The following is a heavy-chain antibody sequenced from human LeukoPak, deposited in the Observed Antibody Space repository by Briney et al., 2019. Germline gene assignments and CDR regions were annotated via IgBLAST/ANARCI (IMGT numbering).Heavy chain of an antibody. Sequence: PSETLSLTCTVSGGSISSYYWSWIRQPPGKGLEWIGYTYYSGSTNYNPSLKSRVIISVDTSKNQFSLKLSSVTAADTAVYYCARGGYSYGYGYWGQGNLVTVSS. CDR2: TYYSGST. CDR3: ARGGYSYGYGY. D-gene: IGHD5-18*01. J-gene: IGHJ4*02. CDR1: GGSISSYY. V-gene: IGHV4-59*01.